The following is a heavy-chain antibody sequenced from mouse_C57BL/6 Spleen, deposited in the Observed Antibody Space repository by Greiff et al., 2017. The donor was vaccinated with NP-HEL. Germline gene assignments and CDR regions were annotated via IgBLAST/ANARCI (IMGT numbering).Heavy chain of an antibody. J-gene: IGHJ2*01. D-gene: IGHD1-1*01. CDR1: GYTFTSYW. Sequence: QVQLQQPGAELVRPGSSVKLSCKASGYTFTSYWMHWVKQRPIQGLEWIGNIDPSDSETHYNQKFKDKATLTVDKSSSTAYMQLSSLTSEDSAVYYCARGGYGSSYGYYFDYWGQGTTLTVSS. V-gene: IGHV1-52*01. CDR3: ARGGYGSSYGYYFDY. CDR2: IDPSDSET.